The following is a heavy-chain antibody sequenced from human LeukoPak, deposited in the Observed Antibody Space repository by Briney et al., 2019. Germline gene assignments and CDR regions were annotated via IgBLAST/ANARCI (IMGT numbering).Heavy chain of an antibody. CDR1: GFSFTTYW. CDR3: ARRCGGGGREYFHH. V-gene: IGHV5-51*01. CDR2: IYPSDSDT. J-gene: IGHJ1*01. Sequence: TGESLKISCQGSGFSFTTYWIGWVRQMPGKGLEWMGIIYPSDSDTTYSPSFQGQVTISADKSISTAYLQWSSLKASDTAMYYCARRCGGGGREYFHHWGQGTLVTVSS. D-gene: IGHD2-21*01.